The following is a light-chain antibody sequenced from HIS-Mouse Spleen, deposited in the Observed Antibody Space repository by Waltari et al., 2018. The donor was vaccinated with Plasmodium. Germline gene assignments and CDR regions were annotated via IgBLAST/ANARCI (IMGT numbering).Light chain of an antibody. Sequence: DIQMTQSPSSLSASVGDTVPITCRASQSISSYLNWYQQKPGKAPKLLIYAASSLQSGVPSRFSGSGSGTDFTLTISSLQPEYFATYYCQQSYSTWTFGQGTKVEIK. CDR2: AAS. J-gene: IGKJ1*01. V-gene: IGKV1-39*01. CDR3: QQSYSTWT. CDR1: QSISSY.